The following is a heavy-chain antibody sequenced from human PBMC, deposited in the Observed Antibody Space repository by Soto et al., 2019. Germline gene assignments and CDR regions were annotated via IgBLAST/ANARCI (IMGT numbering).Heavy chain of an antibody. Sequence: ASVKVSCKASGYTFTSYGISWVRQAPGQGLEWMGWISAYNGNTNYAQKLQGRVTMTTDTSTSTAYMELRSLRSDDTAVYYCARVDFWSGAPYYYYGMDVWGQGTTVTVSS. J-gene: IGHJ6*02. D-gene: IGHD3-3*01. CDR1: GYTFTSYG. V-gene: IGHV1-18*01. CDR2: ISAYNGNT. CDR3: ARVDFWSGAPYYYYGMDV.